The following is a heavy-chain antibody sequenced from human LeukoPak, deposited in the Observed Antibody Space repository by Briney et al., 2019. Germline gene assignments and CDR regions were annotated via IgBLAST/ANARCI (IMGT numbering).Heavy chain of an antibody. J-gene: IGHJ4*02. CDR2: IYSSGKT. CDR1: GGSINSGNYY. V-gene: IGHV4-61*02. Sequence: KSSQTLSLTCTVSGGSINSGNYYWNWIRQPAGQGLQWIGRIYSSGKTNYSPSFQRRVTISLDTSKNQFSLKLSSVTAADTAVYYCARSIGYFDPGFDYWGQGTLITVSS. D-gene: IGHD6-19*01. CDR3: ARSIGYFDPGFDY.